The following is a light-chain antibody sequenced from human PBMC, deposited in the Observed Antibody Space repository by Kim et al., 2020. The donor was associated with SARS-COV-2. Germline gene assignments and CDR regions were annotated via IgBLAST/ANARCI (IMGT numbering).Light chain of an antibody. Sequence: PGENATLSCRASQNIDTYLAWYQQRPGQAPRLLVYDASNRATGVPDRFSGSGSGTDFTLTISSLEPEDFSIYYCQQRNSWPPAVTFGGGTKVDIK. CDR1: QNIDTY. J-gene: IGKJ4*01. V-gene: IGKV3-11*01. CDR2: DAS. CDR3: QQRNSWPPAVT.